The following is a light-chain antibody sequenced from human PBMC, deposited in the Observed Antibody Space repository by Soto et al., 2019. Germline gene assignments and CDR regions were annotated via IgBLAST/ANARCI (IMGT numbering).Light chain of an antibody. CDR2: GAS. J-gene: IGKJ5*01. Sequence: EIVMTQSPATLSVSPGERAALSFRSSQSVSNNLAWYQQKLGQAPMLLIYGASNRATGIPARFSGSGSGTEFTLTISSLQSEDFAVYYCQQYKNWPPITFGQGTRLEIK. CDR3: QQYKNWPPIT. V-gene: IGKV3-15*01. CDR1: QSVSNN.